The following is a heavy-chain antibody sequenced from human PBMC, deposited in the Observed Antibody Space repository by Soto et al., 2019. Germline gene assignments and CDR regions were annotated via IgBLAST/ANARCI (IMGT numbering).Heavy chain of an antibody. J-gene: IGHJ6*02. CDR1: GFTFSSYA. D-gene: IGHD3-10*01. CDR3: AKDQRVRWGYYGSGNYYYGMDV. Sequence: EVQLLESGGGLVQPGGSLRLSCAASGFTFSSYAMSWVRQAPGKGLEWVSAISGSGGSTYYADSVKGRFTISRDNSKNTLYLQMNSLRAEDTAVYYCAKDQRVRWGYYGSGNYYYGMDVWGQGTTVTVSS. CDR2: ISGSGGST. V-gene: IGHV3-23*01.